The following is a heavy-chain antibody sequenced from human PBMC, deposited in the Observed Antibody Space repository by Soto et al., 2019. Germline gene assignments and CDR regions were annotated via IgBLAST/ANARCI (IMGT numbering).Heavy chain of an antibody. J-gene: IGHJ5*02. CDR3: ARDGVDVVVVAATLIGWFDP. CDR1: GFTFSSYS. Sequence: EVQLVESGGGLVKPGGSLRLSCAASGFTFSSYSMNWVRQAPGKGLEWVSSISSSSSYIYYADSVKGRFTISRDNAKNSLYLQMISLRAEDTAVYYCARDGVDVVVVAATLIGWFDPWGQGTLVTVSS. V-gene: IGHV3-21*01. D-gene: IGHD2-15*01. CDR2: ISSSSSYI.